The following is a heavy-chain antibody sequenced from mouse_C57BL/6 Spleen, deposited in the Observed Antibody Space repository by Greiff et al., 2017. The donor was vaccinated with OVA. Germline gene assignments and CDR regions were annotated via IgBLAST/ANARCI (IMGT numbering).Heavy chain of an antibody. Sequence: EVMLVESGGGLVQPGGSLKLSCAASGFTFSDYYMYWVRQTPEKRLEWVAYISNGGGSTYYPDTVKGRFTISSDNAKNTLYLQMSRLESEDTAMYYCARQYFDVWGTGTTVTVSS. J-gene: IGHJ1*03. V-gene: IGHV5-12*01. CDR2: ISNGGGST. CDR1: GFTFSDYY. CDR3: ARQYFDV.